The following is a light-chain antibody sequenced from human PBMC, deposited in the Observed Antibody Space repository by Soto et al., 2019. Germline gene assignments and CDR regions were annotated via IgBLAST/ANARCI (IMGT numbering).Light chain of an antibody. Sequence: EIVMTQSPATLSVSPGEGATLSCKASQNVYNNLAWYQQRPGQPPRLLIYDASTRATGISARFSGSGYGTEFPRTVSSLQSEDLAVYFCQQCRNWPLTFGGGTKVEIK. CDR2: DAS. V-gene: IGKV3-15*01. CDR1: QNVYNN. CDR3: QQCRNWPLT. J-gene: IGKJ4*01.